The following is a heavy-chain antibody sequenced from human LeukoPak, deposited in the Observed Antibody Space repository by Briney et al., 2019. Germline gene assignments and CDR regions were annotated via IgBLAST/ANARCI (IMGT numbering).Heavy chain of an antibody. Sequence: SETLSLTCTVSGGSISSYYWSWIRQPPGKGLEWIGYIYYSGSTNYNPSLKSRVTISVDTSKNQFSLKLGSVTAADTAVYYCARDRQRQLPYLYWYFDLWGRGTLVTVSS. J-gene: IGHJ2*01. D-gene: IGHD2-2*02. CDR2: IYYSGST. V-gene: IGHV4-59*01. CDR1: GGSISSYY. CDR3: ARDRQRQLPYLYWYFDL.